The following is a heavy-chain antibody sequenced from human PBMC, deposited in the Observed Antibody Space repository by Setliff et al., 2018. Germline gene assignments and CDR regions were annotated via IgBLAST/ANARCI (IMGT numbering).Heavy chain of an antibody. Sequence: SETLSLTCSVSDGSMTSGSYYWGWIRQPPGKGLEWIGSVYYSGTTYYNPSLKSRVTISLDTSKNQFSLSLTSVTAEDTAVYYCARMSGFQYIDVWDKGTTVTVSS. CDR2: VYYSGTT. CDR1: DGSMTSGSYY. J-gene: IGHJ6*03. CDR3: ARMSGFQYIDV. V-gene: IGHV4-39*07. D-gene: IGHD3-3*01.